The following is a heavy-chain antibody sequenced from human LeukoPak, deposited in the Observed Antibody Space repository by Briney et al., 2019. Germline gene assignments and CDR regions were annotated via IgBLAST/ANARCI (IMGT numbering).Heavy chain of an antibody. J-gene: IGHJ4*02. V-gene: IGHV3-48*03. Sequence: GGSLRLSCAASGFTFSSYEMNWVRQAPGEGLEWVSYISSSGSTIYYADSVKGRFTISRDNAKNSLYLQMNSLRAEDTAVYYCASIITFGGVIVPPFDYWGQGTLVTVSS. D-gene: IGHD3-16*02. CDR2: ISSSGSTI. CDR1: GFTFSSYE. CDR3: ASIITFGGVIVPPFDY.